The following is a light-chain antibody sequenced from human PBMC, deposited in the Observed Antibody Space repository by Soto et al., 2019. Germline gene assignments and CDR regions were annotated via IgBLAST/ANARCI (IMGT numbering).Light chain of an antibody. J-gene: IGKJ1*01. CDR3: QQRSNWPPRGT. CDR1: QSVSSY. Sequence: EIVLTQSPATLSLSPGERATLSCRASQSVSSYLAWYQQKPGQAPRLLIYDASNRATGIPARFSGSGSGTDFTLTISSLEPEDFAVYYCQQRSNWPPRGTXGQGTKVDIK. CDR2: DAS. V-gene: IGKV3-11*01.